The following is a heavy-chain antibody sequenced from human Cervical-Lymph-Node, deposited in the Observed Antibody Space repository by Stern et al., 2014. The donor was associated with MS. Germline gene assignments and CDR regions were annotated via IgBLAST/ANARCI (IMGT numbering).Heavy chain of an antibody. CDR1: GDSISSSYW. V-gene: IGHV4-4*02. J-gene: IGHJ4*02. CDR2: IYHSGIT. Sequence: QVQLVQSGPGLVKPSGTLSLTCAVSGDSISSSYWWSWVRQPPGKGLEWVGEIYHSGITNYNPSLKSRVTISVDKSKNQFSLKLSSVTAADTAVYYCARYSYDRSTLDNWGQGTLVTVSS. CDR3: ARYSYDRSTLDN. D-gene: IGHD5-18*01.